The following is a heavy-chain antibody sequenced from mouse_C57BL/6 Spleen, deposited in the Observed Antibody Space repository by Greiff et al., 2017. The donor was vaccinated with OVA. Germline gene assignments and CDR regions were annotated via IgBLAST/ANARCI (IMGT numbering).Heavy chain of an antibody. V-gene: IGHV1-22*01. CDR2: INPNNGGT. J-gene: IGHJ4*01. CDR3: ARYRTAYYYAMDY. CDR1: GYTFTDYN. D-gene: IGHD1-2*01. Sequence: VQLQQSGPELVKPGASVKMSCKASGYTFTDYNMHWVKQSHGKSLEWIGYINPNNGGTSYNQKFKGKATLTVNKSSSTAYMELRSLTSEDSAVYYCARYRTAYYYAMDYWGQGTSVTVSS.